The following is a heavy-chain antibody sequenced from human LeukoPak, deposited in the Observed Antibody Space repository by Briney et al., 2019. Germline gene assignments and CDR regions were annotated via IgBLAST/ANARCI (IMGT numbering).Heavy chain of an antibody. D-gene: IGHD3-22*01. CDR2: IYYSGST. CDR1: GGSISSGGYY. J-gene: IGHJ4*02. Sequence: SQTLSLTCTVSGGSISSGGYYWPWIRQHPGKGLDWIEYIYYSGSTYYNQSLKSRVPISGDTSKNQFSLKMSSVTAADTAVYYCARVLAFGTPDSSGYYYYFDYWGQGALVTVSS. V-gene: IGHV4-31*03. CDR3: ARVLAFGTPDSSGYYYYFDY.